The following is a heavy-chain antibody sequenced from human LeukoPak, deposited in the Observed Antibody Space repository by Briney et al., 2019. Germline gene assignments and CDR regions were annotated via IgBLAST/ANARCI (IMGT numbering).Heavy chain of an antibody. D-gene: IGHD5-18*01. CDR1: GYTFTSYA. J-gene: IGHJ2*01. V-gene: IGHV1-3*01. CDR3: ARANVDTAMVPYWYFDL. CDR2: INAGNGNT. Sequence: ASVKVPCKASGYTFTSYAMHWVRQAPGQRLEWMGWINAGNGNTKYSQKFQGRVTITRDTSASTAYMELSSLRSEDTAVYYCARANVDTAMVPYWYFDLWGRGTLVTVSS.